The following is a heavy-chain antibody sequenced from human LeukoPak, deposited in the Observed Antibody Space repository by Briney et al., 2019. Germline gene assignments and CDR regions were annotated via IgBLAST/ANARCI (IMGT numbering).Heavy chain of an antibody. CDR2: IYTSGST. Sequence: NPSQTLSLTCTVSGGSISSGSYYWRWIRQPAGKGLEWIGRIYTSGSTNYNPSLKSRVTISVDTSKNQFSLKLSSVTAADTAVYYCAGDYGSGSYRFDYWGQGTLVTVSS. CDR1: GGSISSGSYY. D-gene: IGHD3-10*01. V-gene: IGHV4-61*02. CDR3: AGDYGSGSYRFDY. J-gene: IGHJ4*02.